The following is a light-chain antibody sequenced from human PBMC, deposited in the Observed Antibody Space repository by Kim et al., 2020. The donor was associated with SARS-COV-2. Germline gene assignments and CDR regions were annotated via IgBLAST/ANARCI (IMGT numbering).Light chain of an antibody. V-gene: IGLV6-57*03. CDR2: EDN. J-gene: IGLJ3*02. CDR3: QSYDSSNHWV. CDR1: SGSMDSND. Sequence: KTVTISCTRSSGSMDSNDVKWYQQRPGRAPTTVIYEDNQRPSGVPDRFSGSIDSSSNSASLTISGLKTEDEADYYCQSYDSSNHWVFGGGTQLTVL.